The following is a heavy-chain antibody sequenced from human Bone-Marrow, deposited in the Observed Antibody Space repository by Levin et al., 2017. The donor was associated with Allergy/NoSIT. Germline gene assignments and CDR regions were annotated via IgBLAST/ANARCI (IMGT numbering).Heavy chain of an antibody. CDR3: ARGPPYGDPFLDY. J-gene: IGHJ4*02. V-gene: IGHV4-4*02. CDR2: MFHSGST. CDR1: GDSFNTGSW. Sequence: KTSETLSLTCAVSGDSFNTGSWWTWVRQPPGKGLEWIASMFHSGSTNYNPSLKSRVTISIDTSKNQFSLKLTSLTAADTAVYYCARGPPYGDPFLDYWGQGTLVTVSS. D-gene: IGHD4-17*01.